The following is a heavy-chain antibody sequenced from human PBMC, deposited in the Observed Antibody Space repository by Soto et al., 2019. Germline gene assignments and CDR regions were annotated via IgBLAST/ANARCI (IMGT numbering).Heavy chain of an antibody. CDR2: IWYDGSNK. Sequence: QVQLVESGGGVVQPGRSLRLSCAASGFTFSSYGMHWVRQAPGKGLEWVAVIWYDGSNKYYADSVKGRFTISRDNSKNTLYLQMNSLRAEDTAMYYCARDSNHCGGDCYSSYFDYWGQGTLVTVSS. J-gene: IGHJ4*02. CDR1: GFTFSSYG. D-gene: IGHD2-21*02. CDR3: ARDSNHCGGDCYSSYFDY. V-gene: IGHV3-33*01.